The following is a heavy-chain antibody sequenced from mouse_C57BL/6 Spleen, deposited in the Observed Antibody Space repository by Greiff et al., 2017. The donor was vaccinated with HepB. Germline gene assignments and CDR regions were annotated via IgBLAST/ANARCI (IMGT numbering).Heavy chain of an antibody. V-gene: IGHV7-1*01. CDR1: GFTFSDFY. CDR3: AGDACYAMDY. J-gene: IGHJ4*01. Sequence: EVMLVESGGGLVQSGRSLRLSCATSGFTFSDFYMEWVRQAPGKGLEWIAASRNKANDYTTEYSASVKGRFIVSRDTSQSILYLQMNALSAEDTAIYYWAGDACYAMDYWGQGTSVTVSS. CDR2: SRNKANDYTT.